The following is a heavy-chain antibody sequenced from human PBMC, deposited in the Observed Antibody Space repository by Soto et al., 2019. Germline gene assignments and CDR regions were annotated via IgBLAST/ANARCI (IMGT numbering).Heavy chain of an antibody. CDR3: ARSLGPSRHFFDH. J-gene: IGHJ4*02. V-gene: IGHV3-23*01. D-gene: IGHD3-16*01. CDR1: GFTFDDYD. Sequence: EVQLLDSGGDLVQPGGFLRLSCAASGFTFDDYDMSWVRQAPGKGLKWVSTLSDTTYYADSVRGRFTISRDTSGSTLYLQMNSLGVDDTAVYYCARSLGPSRHFFDHWGQGTLVTVSS. CDR2: LSDTT.